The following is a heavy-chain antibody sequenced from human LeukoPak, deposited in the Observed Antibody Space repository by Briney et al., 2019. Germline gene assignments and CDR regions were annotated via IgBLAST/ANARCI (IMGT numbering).Heavy chain of an antibody. J-gene: IGHJ6*02. CDR1: GGSISSSSYY. Sequence: SETLSLTCTVSGGSISSSSYYWGWIRQPPGKGLEWIGSIYYSGSTYYNPSLKSRVTISVDTSKNQFSLKLSSVTAADTAVYYCARVDDSSGYYPYYYYGMDVWGQGTTVTVSS. V-gene: IGHV4-39*07. D-gene: IGHD3-22*01. CDR3: ARVDDSSGYYPYYYYGMDV. CDR2: IYYSGST.